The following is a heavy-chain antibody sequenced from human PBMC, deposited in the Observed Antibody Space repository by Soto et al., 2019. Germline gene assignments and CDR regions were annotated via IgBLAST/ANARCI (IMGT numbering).Heavy chain of an antibody. CDR2: IWYDGSNK. V-gene: IGHV3-33*01. CDR3: ARVLDYYGSGSYYYGMDV. Sequence: QVQLVESGGGVVQPGRSLRLSCAASGFTFSSYGMHWVRQAPGKGLEWVAVIWYDGSNKYYADSVKGRFTISRDNSKNKLYLQMNSLRAEDTAVYYCARVLDYYGSGSYYYGMDVWGQGTTVTVSS. CDR1: GFTFSSYG. J-gene: IGHJ6*02. D-gene: IGHD3-10*01.